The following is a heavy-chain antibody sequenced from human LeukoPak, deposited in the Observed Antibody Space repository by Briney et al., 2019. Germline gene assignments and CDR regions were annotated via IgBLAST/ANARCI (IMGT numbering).Heavy chain of an antibody. Sequence: PGRSLRLSCAASGFTFSSYAMHWVRQAPGKGLEWVAVISYDGSNKYYADSVKGRFTISRDNSKNTLYLQMNSLRAEDTAVYYCAKDRKRVGAKYYFDYWGQGTLVTVSS. CDR3: AKDRKRVGAKYYFDY. D-gene: IGHD1-26*01. J-gene: IGHJ4*02. CDR2: ISYDGSNK. CDR1: GFTFSSYA. V-gene: IGHV3-30-3*01.